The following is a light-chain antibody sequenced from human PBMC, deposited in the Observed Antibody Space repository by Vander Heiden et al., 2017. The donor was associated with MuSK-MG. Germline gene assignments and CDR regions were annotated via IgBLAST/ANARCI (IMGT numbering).Light chain of an antibody. Sequence: QSALTQHPSASGSPGQSVTISCTGTSSDVGAYKFVSWYQHHPGNAHNLVIYEVTKRPAGVPYRFSGSKSGNTASLTVSGLQAEDDADYYCSSHAGNYVVFGAGTKLTVL. CDR2: EVT. J-gene: IGLJ2*01. V-gene: IGLV2-8*01. CDR3: SSHAGNYVV. CDR1: SSDVGAYKF.